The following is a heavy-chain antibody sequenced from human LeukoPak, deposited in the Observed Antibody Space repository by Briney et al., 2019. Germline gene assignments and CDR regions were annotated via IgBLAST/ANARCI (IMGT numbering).Heavy chain of an antibody. CDR1: GFTFSSYW. D-gene: IGHD4-17*01. J-gene: IGHJ6*02. Sequence: GGSLRLSCAASGFTFSSYWMGWVRQAPGKGLEWVANIKQDGSEKYYVDSVRGRFTISRDNAKNSLYLQMNSLRAEDTAVYYCARDRGYGDYNYYYGMDVWGQGTTVTVSS. CDR2: IKQDGSEK. CDR3: ARDRGYGDYNYYYGMDV. V-gene: IGHV3-7*01.